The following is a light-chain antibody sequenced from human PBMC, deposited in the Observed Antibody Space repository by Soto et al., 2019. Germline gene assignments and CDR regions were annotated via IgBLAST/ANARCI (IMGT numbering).Light chain of an antibody. CDR3: QQGDSWPLT. V-gene: IGKV3-11*01. CDR2: EAS. CDR1: QSVSGY. Sequence: EIVLTQSPATLSLSPGERATLSCRASQSVSGYLAWYQHKPGQAPRLLIHEASNRATGVPARFSASGSGTDFTLTISSLDPEDFAVYYCQQGDSWPLTFGPGTKVEIK. J-gene: IGKJ3*01.